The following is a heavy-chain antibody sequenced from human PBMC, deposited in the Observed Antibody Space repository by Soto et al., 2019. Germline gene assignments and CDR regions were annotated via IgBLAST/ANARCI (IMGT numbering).Heavy chain of an antibody. Sequence: ASVKVSCKASGYTFTSYGISWVRQAPGQGLEWMGWISAYNGNTNYAQKLQGRVTMTTDTSTSTAYMELRSLRSDDTAVYYCARVRATTSFRYSDWLLPLDYWGQGTLVTVSS. V-gene: IGHV1-18*01. J-gene: IGHJ4*02. D-gene: IGHD3-9*01. CDR3: ARVRATTSFRYSDWLLPLDY. CDR1: GYTFTSYG. CDR2: ISAYNGNT.